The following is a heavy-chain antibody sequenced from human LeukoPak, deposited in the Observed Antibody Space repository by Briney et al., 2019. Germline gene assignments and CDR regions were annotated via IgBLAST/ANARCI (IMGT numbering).Heavy chain of an antibody. CDR1: GGSFSGYY. D-gene: IGHD6-19*01. CDR2: INHSGST. Sequence: SETLSLTCAVYGGSFSGYYWSWIRQPPGKGLEWIGEINHSGSTNYNPSLKSRVTISVDTSKNQFSLKVSSVTAADTAVYYCARGRYSSGWYPKEFDYWGQGTLVTVSS. V-gene: IGHV4-34*01. J-gene: IGHJ4*02. CDR3: ARGRYSSGWYPKEFDY.